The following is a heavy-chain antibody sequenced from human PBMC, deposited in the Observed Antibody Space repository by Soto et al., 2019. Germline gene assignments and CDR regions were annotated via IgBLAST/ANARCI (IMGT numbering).Heavy chain of an antibody. CDR1: GYTFTSYG. D-gene: IGHD1-7*01. CDR3: ARQQNFICDS. CDR2: ISAYNGNT. V-gene: IGHV1-18*01. J-gene: IGHJ4*02. Sequence: GASVKVSCKASGYTFTSYGISWVRQAPGQGLEWMGWISAYNGNTNYAQKLQGRVTMTTDTSTNTAYMELSGLKASDSAMYYCARQQNFICDSWGQGTLVTVSS.